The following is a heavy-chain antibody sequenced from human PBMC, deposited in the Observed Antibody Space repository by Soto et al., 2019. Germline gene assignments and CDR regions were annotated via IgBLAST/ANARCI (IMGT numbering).Heavy chain of an antibody. CDR3: ARAGATPFHNSGSYPQQQHYGMDV. J-gene: IGHJ6*02. V-gene: IGHV3-66*01. CDR2: IYSGGST. CDR1: GFTVSSNY. D-gene: IGHD1-26*01. Sequence: EVQLVESGGGLVQPGGSLRLACAASGFTVSSNYMSWVRQAPGKGLEWVSVIYSGGSTYYADSVKCRCTRSRDNSKNALYRQMNSLRAEDTAVYYCARAGATPFHNSGSYPQQQHYGMDVWGQGTTVTVSS.